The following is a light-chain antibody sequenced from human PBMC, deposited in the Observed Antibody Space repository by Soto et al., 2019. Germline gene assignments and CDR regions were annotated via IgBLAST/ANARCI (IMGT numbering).Light chain of an antibody. V-gene: IGKV3-20*01. Sequence: EIVLTQSPGTLSLSPGERVSLSCRASQRVSSGFVAWYQQKPGQAPRLLIYDASTRATGIQDRFSGGGSGTDFSLTIRRLEPEDFAVYYCQQYGGSPATFGQGTKVDIK. CDR1: QRVSSGF. CDR3: QQYGGSPAT. J-gene: IGKJ1*01. CDR2: DAS.